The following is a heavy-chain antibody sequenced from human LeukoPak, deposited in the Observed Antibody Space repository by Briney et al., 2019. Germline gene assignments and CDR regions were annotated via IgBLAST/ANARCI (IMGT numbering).Heavy chain of an antibody. Sequence: ASVTVSCKASGYTLTTYHIHWVRQAPGQGLEWMGSVIPADDSTSSAQKFQGRVTMSTDTSTSTVYMELSSLRSEDTALYYCARFSRGSGYDYWGQGTLVTVSS. CDR1: GYTLTTYH. CDR3: ARFSRGSGYDY. D-gene: IGHD3-3*01. J-gene: IGHJ4*02. V-gene: IGHV1-46*01. CDR2: VIPADDST.